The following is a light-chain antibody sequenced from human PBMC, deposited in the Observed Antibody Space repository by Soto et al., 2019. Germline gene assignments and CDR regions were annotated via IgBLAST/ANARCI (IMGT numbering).Light chain of an antibody. CDR3: MQGTHWPIT. CDR1: QSLVHSDGIAY. J-gene: IGKJ5*01. CDR2: KVS. Sequence: VVITQSQLSLPVTLGQPASISCRSNQSLVHSDGIAYFSWFQQRPGRSPRRLIYKVSNRDSGVPARFSGSGSGTDFALKISRVEAEDVGVYYCMQGTHWPITFGQGTRLEIK. V-gene: IGKV2-30*02.